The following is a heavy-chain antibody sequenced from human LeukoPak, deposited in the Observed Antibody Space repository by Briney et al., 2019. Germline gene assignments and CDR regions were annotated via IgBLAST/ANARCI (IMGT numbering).Heavy chain of an antibody. CDR3: ARDMGTSYVDY. Sequence: PGGSLRLSCAASGFTLSSYGMHWVRQAPGKGLEWVAVIWYDGSNKYYADSVKGRFTISRDNSKNTLYLQMNSLRAEDTAVYYCARDMGTSYVDYWGQGTLVTVSS. CDR2: IWYDGSNK. D-gene: IGHD2-2*01. J-gene: IGHJ4*02. V-gene: IGHV3-33*01. CDR1: GFTLSSYG.